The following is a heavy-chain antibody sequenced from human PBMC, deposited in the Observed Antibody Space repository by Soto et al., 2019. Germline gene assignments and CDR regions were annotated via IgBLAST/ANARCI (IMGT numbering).Heavy chain of an antibody. CDR2: IYYSGST. J-gene: IGHJ4*02. CDR3: ASLKHGYSYGYFDY. D-gene: IGHD5-18*01. V-gene: IGHV4-31*03. CDR1: GGSISSGGYY. Sequence: SETLSLTCTVSGGSISSGGYYWSWIRQHPGKGLEWIGYIYYSGSTYYNPSLKSRVTISVDTSKNQFSLKLSSVTATDTAVYYCASLKHGYSYGYFDYWGQGTLVTVSS.